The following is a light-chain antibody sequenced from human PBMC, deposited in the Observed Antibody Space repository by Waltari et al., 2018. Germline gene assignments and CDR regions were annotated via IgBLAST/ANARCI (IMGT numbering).Light chain of an antibody. CDR2: EDK. V-gene: IGLV1-51*01. CDR3: STFDTDQVM. Sequence: VLTQPPSVSAAPGQKVTISCSGSDSNIGTHFVSWYQQVPGSAPKLLIFEDKKRPSGFSSLCAPSNSRTSPTLATTGLQPEDEADFYCSTFDTDQVMFGRGTRLTVL. CDR1: DSNIGTHF. J-gene: IGLJ3*02.